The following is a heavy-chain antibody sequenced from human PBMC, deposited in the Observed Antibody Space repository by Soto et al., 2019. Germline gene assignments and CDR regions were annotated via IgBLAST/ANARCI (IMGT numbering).Heavy chain of an antibody. Sequence: ASVKVSCKASGYTFTSYGISWVRQAPGQGLEWMGWISAYNGNTNYAQKLQGRVTMTTDTSTSTAYMELRSLRSDDTAVYYCALTIFGNNCFDPWGKGTRVTVSS. CDR1: GYTFTSYG. CDR3: ALTIFGNNCFDP. J-gene: IGHJ5*02. D-gene: IGHD3-3*01. CDR2: ISAYNGNT. V-gene: IGHV1-18*01.